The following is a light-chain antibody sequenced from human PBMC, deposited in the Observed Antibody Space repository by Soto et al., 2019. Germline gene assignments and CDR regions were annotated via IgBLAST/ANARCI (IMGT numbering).Light chain of an antibody. Sequence: DIQMTQSPSSLSASVGDRVTITCRASHGIKNNLGWYQKKPGKAPKRLTYAASSLQRGVPSRFSGSASGTEYTLTISSLQPEDFAAYYCLQHNSYPLTFGGGTKVVIK. J-gene: IGKJ4*01. V-gene: IGKV1-17*01. CDR3: LQHNSYPLT. CDR2: AAS. CDR1: HGIKNN.